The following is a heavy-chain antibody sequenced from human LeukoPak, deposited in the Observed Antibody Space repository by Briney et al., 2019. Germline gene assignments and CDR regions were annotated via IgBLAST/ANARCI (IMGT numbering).Heavy chain of an antibody. V-gene: IGHV1-8*01. D-gene: IGHD6-13*01. CDR3: ATVTIAAAGIGYFDY. CDR1: GYTFTSYD. CDR2: MNPNSGNT. Sequence: ASVKVSCKASGYTFTSYDINWVRQATGQGLEWMGWMNPNSGNTGYAQKFQGRVTMTEDTSTDTAYMELSSLRSEDTAVYYCATVTIAAAGIGYFDYWGQGTLVTVSS. J-gene: IGHJ4*02.